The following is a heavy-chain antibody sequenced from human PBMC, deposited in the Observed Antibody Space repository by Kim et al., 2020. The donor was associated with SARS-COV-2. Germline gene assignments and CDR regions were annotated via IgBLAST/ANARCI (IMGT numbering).Heavy chain of an antibody. CDR2: FYCGGTT. Sequence: SETLSLTCTVSGASISGSNYYWWGRHPPRGRLLEWVGSFYCGGTTYYYPPLRRRITLSDNTTNNQFLQMLTVTAAAEAAVYYCTRDVGSGYYRLGVWSQG. V-gene: IGHV4-39*06. CDR3: TRDVGSGYYRLGV. J-gene: IGHJ1*01. CDR1: GASISGSNYY. D-gene: IGHD3-16*01.